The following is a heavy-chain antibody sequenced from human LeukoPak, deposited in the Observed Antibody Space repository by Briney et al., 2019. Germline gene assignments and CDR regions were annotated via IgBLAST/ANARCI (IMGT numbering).Heavy chain of an antibody. Sequence: PPETLSLTCTVSGDSIRSSSDYWGWIRQPPGKGLEWIGSIYNSGSTYYNPSLKSRVTISIDTSKNQFSLKLYSVTAADTAVYYCARHLGYYYGSGSYYRYYFDYWGQGTLVTISS. V-gene: IGHV4-39*01. CDR1: GDSIRSSSDY. J-gene: IGHJ4*02. CDR3: ARHLGYYYGSGSYYRYYFDY. CDR2: IYNSGST. D-gene: IGHD3-10*01.